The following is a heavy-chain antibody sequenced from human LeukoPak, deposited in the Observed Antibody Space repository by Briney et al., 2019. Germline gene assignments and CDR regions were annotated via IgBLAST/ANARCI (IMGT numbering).Heavy chain of an antibody. J-gene: IGHJ4*02. D-gene: IGHD3-22*01. CDR2: IYYSGST. CDR1: GGSISSGGYY. Sequence: SESLSVTCTVSGGSISSGGYYWSWIRQHPGKCLEWIGYIYYSGSTYYNPSLKSRVTISVDTSKNQFSLKLSSVTAADTAVYYCARVVVVNWSFDYWGQGNLVTVSP. CDR3: ARVVVVNWSFDY. V-gene: IGHV4-31*03.